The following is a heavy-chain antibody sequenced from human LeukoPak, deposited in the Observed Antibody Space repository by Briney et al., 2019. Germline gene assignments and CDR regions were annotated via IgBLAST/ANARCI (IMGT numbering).Heavy chain of an antibody. CDR3: ARGSRYYSNWFDP. J-gene: IGHJ5*02. V-gene: IGHV1-2*02. D-gene: IGHD3-10*01. CDR2: INPNSGGT. Sequence: ASVKVSCKASGYTFTGYYMHWVRQAPGQGLEWMGWINPNSGGTNYAQKFQGRVTMTRDTSISTAYMELNSLRSEDTAVYYCARGSRYYSNWFDPWGQGTLVTVSS. CDR1: GYTFTGYY.